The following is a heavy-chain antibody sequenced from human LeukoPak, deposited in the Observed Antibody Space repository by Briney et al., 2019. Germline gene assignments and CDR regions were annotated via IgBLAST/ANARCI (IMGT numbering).Heavy chain of an antibody. D-gene: IGHD3-22*01. CDR2: MNPNSGNT. J-gene: IGHJ5*02. CDR1: GYTFTSYD. Sequence: GASVKVSCKAPGYTFTSYDINWVRQATGQGLEWMGWMNPNSGNTGYAQKFRGRVTMTRNTSISTAYMELSSLRSEDTAVYYCARGGTYYYDSSGYYYHWGQGTLVTVSS. V-gene: IGHV1-8*01. CDR3: ARGGTYYYDSSGYYYH.